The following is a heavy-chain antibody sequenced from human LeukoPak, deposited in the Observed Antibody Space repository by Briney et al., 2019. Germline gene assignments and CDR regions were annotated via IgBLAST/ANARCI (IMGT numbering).Heavy chain of an antibody. Sequence: GGSLSLCCAASGLTFSSYWMSWVRQAPGKGLEWVANMQQDGSEKYYVDSVKGRFTISRDNAKNSLYLQMNSLRAEDTAVYYCARDNGRKDDYWGQGTLVTVSS. CDR3: ARDNGRKDDY. J-gene: IGHJ4*02. D-gene: IGHD2-8*01. CDR2: MQQDGSEK. V-gene: IGHV3-7*01. CDR1: GLTFSSYW.